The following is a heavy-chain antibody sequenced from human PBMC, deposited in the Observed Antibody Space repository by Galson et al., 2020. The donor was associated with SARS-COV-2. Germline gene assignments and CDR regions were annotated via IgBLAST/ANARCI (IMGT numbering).Heavy chain of an antibody. CDR1: GITFSSYS. J-gene: IGHJ4*02. CDR2: ISSSSRYI. D-gene: IGHD3-10*01. Sequence: CGSLRLTCAASGITFSSYSMNWIRQAPGKGLESVSSISSSSRYIYYADSVKGRFTISRDNAKNSLYLQMNSLRAEVTAVYYCAREITMVRGVCFDYWGQGTLVTVSS. CDR3: AREITMVRGVCFDY. V-gene: IGHV3-21*01.